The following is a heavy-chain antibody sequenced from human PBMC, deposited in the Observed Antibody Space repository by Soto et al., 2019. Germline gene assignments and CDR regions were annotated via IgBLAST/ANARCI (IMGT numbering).Heavy chain of an antibody. V-gene: IGHV4-30-4*01. D-gene: IGHD3-3*01. Sequence: SETLSLTCTVSGGSISSDDYYWSWIRQPPGKGLEWIGYIYYSGSTYYNPSLKGRVTISVDTSKNQFSLKLSSVTAADTAVYYCARELYYDSSWGQGTLVTVSS. CDR2: IYYSGST. J-gene: IGHJ5*02. CDR1: GGSISSDDYY. CDR3: ARELYYDSS.